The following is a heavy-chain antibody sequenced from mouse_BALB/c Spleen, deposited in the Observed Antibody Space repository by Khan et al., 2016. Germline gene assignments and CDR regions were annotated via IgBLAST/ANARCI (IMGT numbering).Heavy chain of an antibody. J-gene: IGHJ3*01. Sequence: EVELVASGGGLVKPGGSLKLSCAASGFTFSSYTMSWVRQTPEKRLEWVATISSGGNYTYYPDTVKGRFTISRDNAKNTLYLQMSSLKSEDTAMYYCTRDSSGGFAYWGQGTLVTVSA. CDR1: GFTFSSYT. CDR3: TRDSSGGFAY. D-gene: IGHD3-1*01. V-gene: IGHV5-6-4*01. CDR2: ISSGGNYT.